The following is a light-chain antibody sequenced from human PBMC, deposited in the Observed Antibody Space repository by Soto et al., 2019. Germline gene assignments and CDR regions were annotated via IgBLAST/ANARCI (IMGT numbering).Light chain of an antibody. V-gene: IGLV2-14*01. J-gene: IGLJ2*01. CDR3: SSYTGSSTVV. CDR2: EVS. Sequence: QSVLTQPASVSGSPGQSITISCTGISSDVGAYIYVSWYQHHPGKAPKLMIHEVSNRPSGVSDRFSGSKSGNTASLTISGLQADDEADYYCSSYTGSSTVVFGGGT. CDR1: SSDVGAYIY.